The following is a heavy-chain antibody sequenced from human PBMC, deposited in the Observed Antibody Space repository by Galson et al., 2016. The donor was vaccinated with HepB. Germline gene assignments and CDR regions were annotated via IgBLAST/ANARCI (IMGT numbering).Heavy chain of an antibody. CDR2: ISYDGSNK. CDR3: AKDVLIRYFDWQGGMDV. CDR1: GFTFSHYG. V-gene: IGHV3-30*18. J-gene: IGHJ6*02. Sequence: SLRLSCAASGFTFSHYGMHWVRQAPGKGLERVAVISYDGSNKYYADSVKGRFTISRDNSKNTLYLQMNSLRAEDTAVYYCAKDVLIRYFDWQGGMDVWGQGTAATVSS. D-gene: IGHD3-9*01.